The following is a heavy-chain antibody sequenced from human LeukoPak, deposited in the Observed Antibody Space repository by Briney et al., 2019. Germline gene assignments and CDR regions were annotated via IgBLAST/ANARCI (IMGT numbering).Heavy chain of an antibody. CDR1: GFTVSSTY. J-gene: IGHJ4*02. D-gene: IGHD3-16*02. V-gene: IGHV3-66*01. CDR3: ARDYQARYFDY. Sequence: GGSLRLSCAASGFTVSSTYMSWVRQAPGKGLEWVSVFYSGDTTYYADSVKGRFTISRDNSKNMLYLQMNSLRAEDTAVYYCARDYQARYFDYWGQGTLVTVSS. CDR2: FYSGDTT.